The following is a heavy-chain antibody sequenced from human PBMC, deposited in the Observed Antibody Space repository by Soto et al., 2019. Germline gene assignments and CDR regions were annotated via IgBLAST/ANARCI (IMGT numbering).Heavy chain of an antibody. Sequence: GESLKISCKASGYSFTSNWIAWVRQMPGQGLDWMGIIFPGDSDTRYIPYFQGQVTISADKSISTAFLQWSSLKASDTAIYYCARHPPSSSSYDWLDAWGQGTLVTVSS. V-gene: IGHV5-51*01. CDR2: IFPGDSDT. D-gene: IGHD6-6*01. CDR1: GYSFTSNW. J-gene: IGHJ5*02. CDR3: ARHPPSSSSYDWLDA.